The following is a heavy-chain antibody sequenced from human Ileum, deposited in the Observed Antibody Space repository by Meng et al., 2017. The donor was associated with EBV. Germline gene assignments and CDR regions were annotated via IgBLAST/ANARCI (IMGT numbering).Heavy chain of an antibody. CDR2: ISAYNGNT. CDR3: ARDLPGGTKGTWLDL. J-gene: IGHJ5*02. D-gene: IGHD4-17*01. CDR1: GYMYNNYG. Sequence: GQRVRYGGEAEKRGASVNVFCNASGYMYNNYGVSWVRQATGQWPEWMGWISAYNGNTNYAQNFQGRFTMTTDTSTSTAYMELRSLRSDDTAVYYCARDLPGGTKGTWLDLWGQGTLVTVSS. V-gene: IGHV1-18*01.